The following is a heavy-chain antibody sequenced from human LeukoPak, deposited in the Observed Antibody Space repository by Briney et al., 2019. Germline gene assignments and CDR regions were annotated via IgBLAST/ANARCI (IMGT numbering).Heavy chain of an antibody. CDR1: GGSVSSGSYY. J-gene: IGHJ3*02. CDR3: AEWLRPNDAFDI. Sequence: PSETLSLTCIVSGGSVSSGSYYWSWIRQPPGKELEWIGYVHYSGSTRYNPSLKSRVTISVDTSKNQFSLRLSSVTAADTAVYYCAEWLRPNDAFDIWGQGTMVTVSS. V-gene: IGHV4-61*01. D-gene: IGHD5-12*01. CDR2: VHYSGST.